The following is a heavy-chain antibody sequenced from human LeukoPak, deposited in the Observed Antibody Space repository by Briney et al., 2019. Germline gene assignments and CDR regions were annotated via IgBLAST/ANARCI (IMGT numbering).Heavy chain of an antibody. D-gene: IGHD3-9*01. CDR2: IIPIFGTA. J-gene: IGHJ4*02. Sequence: SVKVSCKASGGTFSSYAISWVRQAPGQGLEWMGRIIPIFGTANYAQKFQGRVTITTDESTSTAYMELSSLRSEDTAVYYCARQYDSLTGHLDYWGQGTLVTVSS. V-gene: IGHV1-69*05. CDR3: ARQYDSLTGHLDY. CDR1: GGTFSSYA.